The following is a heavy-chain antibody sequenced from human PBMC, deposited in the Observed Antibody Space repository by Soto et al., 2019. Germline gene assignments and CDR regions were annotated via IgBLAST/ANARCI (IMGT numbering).Heavy chain of an antibody. Sequence: VAGGYISSGGCCCSWKQQPPGKGLEWIGYIYHSGSTYYNPSLKSRVTISVDRSKNQFSLKLTSVTAVDTAVYYCARAYDYDILTGRVWFDPWGQGTLVPVSS. CDR2: IYHSGST. CDR1: GGYISSGGCC. D-gene: IGHD3-9*01. CDR3: ARAYDYDILTGRVWFDP. V-gene: IGHV4-30-2*01. J-gene: IGHJ5*02.